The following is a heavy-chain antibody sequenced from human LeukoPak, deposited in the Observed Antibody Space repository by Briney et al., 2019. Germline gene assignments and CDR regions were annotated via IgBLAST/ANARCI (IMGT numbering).Heavy chain of an antibody. CDR2: IYPGDSDT. J-gene: IGHJ3*02. CDR3: ARWPQTTVTRVDETWRRGSPRWGMNAFDI. V-gene: IGHV5-51*01. CDR1: GYSFTSYW. D-gene: IGHD1-14*01. Sequence: GESLKISCKGSGYSFTSYWIGWVRQMPGKGLEWMGIIYPGDSDTRYSPSFQGQVTISADKSISTAYLQWSSLKASDTAMYYCARWPQTTVTRVDETWRRGSPRWGMNAFDIWGQGTMVTVSS.